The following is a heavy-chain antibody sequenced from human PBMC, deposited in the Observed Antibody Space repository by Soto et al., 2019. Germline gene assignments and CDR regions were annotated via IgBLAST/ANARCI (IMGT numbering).Heavy chain of an antibody. D-gene: IGHD2-8*01. CDR2: IYPGDSDT. CDR3: ARQGSNGAYYYYGMDV. V-gene: IGHV5-51*01. CDR1: GYRFSSYW. Sequence: PGEPLKISCEGSGYRFSSYWIAWVRQMPGKGLEWMGIIYPGDSDTIYSPSFQGQVTFSADKSTNTAYLQWSSLKASDTAMYYCARQGSNGAYYYYGMDVWGQGTTVTAP. J-gene: IGHJ6*02.